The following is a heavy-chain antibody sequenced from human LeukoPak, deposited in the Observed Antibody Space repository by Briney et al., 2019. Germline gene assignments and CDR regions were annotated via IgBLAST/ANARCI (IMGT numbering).Heavy chain of an antibody. J-gene: IGHJ5*02. CDR2: INHSGST. Sequence: SETLSLTCAVYGGSFSGYYWSWIRQPPGKGLEWIGEINHSGSTNYNPSLKSRVTISVNTSKNQFSLKLSSVTAADTAVYYCARDPIMTTVTTDWFDPWGQGTLVTVSS. CDR1: GGSFSGYY. CDR3: ARDPIMTTVTTDWFDP. V-gene: IGHV4-34*01. D-gene: IGHD4-17*01.